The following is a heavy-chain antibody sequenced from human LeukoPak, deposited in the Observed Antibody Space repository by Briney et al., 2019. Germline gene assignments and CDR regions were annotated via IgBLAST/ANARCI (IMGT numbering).Heavy chain of an antibody. J-gene: IGHJ4*02. V-gene: IGHV3-48*04. D-gene: IGHD6-13*01. Sequence: GGSLRLSCAASGFTFSSYSMNWVRQAPGKGLEWVSYISSSSSTIYYADSVKGRFTISRDNAKNSLYLQMNSLRAEDTAVYYCARDDTGGYSSTFDYWGQGTLVTVSS. CDR1: GFTFSSYS. CDR2: ISSSSSTI. CDR3: ARDDTGGYSSTFDY.